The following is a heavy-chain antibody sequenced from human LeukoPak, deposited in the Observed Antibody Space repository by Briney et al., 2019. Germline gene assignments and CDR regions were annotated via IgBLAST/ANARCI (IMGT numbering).Heavy chain of an antibody. CDR2: INPNSGGT. CDR3: ARGKKGMATITAPTDY. Sequence: GASVKVSCKASGYTFTGYYMHWVRQAPGQGLEWMGRINPNSGGTNYAQKFQGRVTMTRDTSISTAYMELSRLRSDDTAVYYCARGKKGMATITAPTDYWGQGTLVTVSS. J-gene: IGHJ4*02. V-gene: IGHV1-2*06. D-gene: IGHD5-24*01. CDR1: GYTFTGYY.